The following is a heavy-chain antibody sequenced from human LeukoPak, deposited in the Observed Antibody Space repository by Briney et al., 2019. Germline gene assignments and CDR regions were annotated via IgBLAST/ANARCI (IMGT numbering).Heavy chain of an antibody. J-gene: IGHJ5*02. CDR1: GISITSSY. Sequence: SETLSLTCSVSGISITSSYWSWIRLPAGKGLEWMGRVAPSGSTMYNPSLNSRITMSLDTSKSQFSLTLTSVTAADTAVYFCARDSNDFWSAFSDPWGQGTLVTVSS. V-gene: IGHV4-4*07. CDR3: ARDSNDFWSAFSDP. CDR2: VAPSGST. D-gene: IGHD3-3*01.